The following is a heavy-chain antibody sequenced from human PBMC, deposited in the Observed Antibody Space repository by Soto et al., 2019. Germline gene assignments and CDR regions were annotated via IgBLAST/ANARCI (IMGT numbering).Heavy chain of an antibody. CDR2: ISYDGSNK. D-gene: IGHD3-3*01. CDR1: GFTFSSYG. Sequence: PVGSLRLSCAASGFTFSSYGMHWVRQAPGKGLEWVAVISYDGSNKYYADSVKGRFTISRDNSKNTLYLQMNSLRAEDTAVYYCAKPYYDFWSGPASHFDPWGQGTLVTVSS. V-gene: IGHV3-30*18. J-gene: IGHJ5*02. CDR3: AKPYYDFWSGPASHFDP.